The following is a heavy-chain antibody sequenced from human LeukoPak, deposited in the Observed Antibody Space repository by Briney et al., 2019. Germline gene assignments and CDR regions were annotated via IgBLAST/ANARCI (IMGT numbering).Heavy chain of an antibody. CDR2: INPNSGGT. J-gene: IGHJ6*02. CDR3: ARDLVVGATLYYYYYYGMDV. V-gene: IGHV1-2*02. CDR1: GYTFTGYY. D-gene: IGHD1-26*01. Sequence: ASVKVSCKASGYTFTGYYMHWVRQAPGQGLEWMGWINPNSGGTNYAQKLQGRVTMTTDTSTSTAYMELRSLRSDDTAVYYCARDLVVGATLYYYYYYGMDVWGQGTTVTVSS.